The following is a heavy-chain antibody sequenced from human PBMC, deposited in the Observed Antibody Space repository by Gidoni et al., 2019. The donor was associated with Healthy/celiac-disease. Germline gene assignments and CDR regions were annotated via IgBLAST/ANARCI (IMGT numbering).Heavy chain of an antibody. CDR3: ASNDPTPPYYDFWSGSPDPQVRYYYYGMDV. Sequence: QVQLVQSGAEVKKPGSSVKVSCKASGGTFSSYAISWVRQAPGQGLEWMGRIIPILGIANYAQKFQGRVTITADKSTSTAYMELSSLRSEDTAVYYCASNDPTPPYYDFWSGSPDPQVRYYYYGMDVWGQGTTVTVSS. D-gene: IGHD3-3*01. V-gene: IGHV1-69*04. J-gene: IGHJ6*02. CDR2: IIPILGIA. CDR1: GGTFSSYA.